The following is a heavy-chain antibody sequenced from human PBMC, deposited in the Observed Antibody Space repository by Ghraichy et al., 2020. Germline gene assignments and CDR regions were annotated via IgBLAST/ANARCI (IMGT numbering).Heavy chain of an antibody. CDR2: INPDGSFA. CDR3: ARDGSGPESIDY. J-gene: IGHJ4*02. Sequence: ASVKVSCKGSGFTFTAYYIHWVRQAPGQGLEWMGYINPDGSFADYAQRFQGRLVMTRDTSINTVYMELSSLGSDDTAVYYCARDGSGPESIDYWGRGTLVSVS. D-gene: IGHD2-15*01. CDR1: GFTFTAYY. V-gene: IGHV1-2*02.